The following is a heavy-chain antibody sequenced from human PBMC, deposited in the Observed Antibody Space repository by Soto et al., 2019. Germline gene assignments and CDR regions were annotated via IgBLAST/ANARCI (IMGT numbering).Heavy chain of an antibody. Sequence: SVKVSCKASGGTFSSYAISWVRQAPGQGLEWMGGIIPIFGTANYAQKFQGRVTITADESTSTACMELSSLRSEDTAVYYCARERVAAAGTTLFDYWGQGTLVTVSS. V-gene: IGHV1-69*13. CDR2: IIPIFGTA. J-gene: IGHJ4*02. CDR1: GGTFSSYA. D-gene: IGHD6-13*01. CDR3: ARERVAAAGTTLFDY.